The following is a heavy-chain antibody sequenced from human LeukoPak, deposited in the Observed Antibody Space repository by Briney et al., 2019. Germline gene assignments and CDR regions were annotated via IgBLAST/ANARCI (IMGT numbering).Heavy chain of an antibody. CDR1: GFTFISYG. CDR2: IAYDGSNK. CDR3: ARKGRDGYGLDY. J-gene: IGHJ4*02. Sequence: GGSLRLSCAASGFTFISYGMHWVRQAPGKGLEWVAFIAYDGSNKYYADSVKGRFTISRDNAKNSLYLQMNSLRAEDTAVYYCARKGRDGYGLDYWGQGTLVTVSS. D-gene: IGHD5-24*01. V-gene: IGHV3-33*05.